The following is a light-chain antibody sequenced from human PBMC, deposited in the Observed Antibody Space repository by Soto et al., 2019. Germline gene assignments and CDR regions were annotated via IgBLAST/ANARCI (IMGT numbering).Light chain of an antibody. CDR2: KVF. CDR3: MQTAHWPYT. CDR1: HSLVYAEGTTY. V-gene: IGKV2-30*01. J-gene: IGKJ2*01. Sequence: VMAQLQLSLRVTLGPSPSISCPSSHSLVYAEGTTYVNCLQQRPGQSQRHLIYKVFNRDSGVPDRFSGSASGSEFTLTISRVEAEDIGVYYCMQTAHWPYTFGRGTKVDIK.